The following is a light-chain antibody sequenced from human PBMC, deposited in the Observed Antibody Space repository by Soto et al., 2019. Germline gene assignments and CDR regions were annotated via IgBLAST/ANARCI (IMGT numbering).Light chain of an antibody. V-gene: IGKV3-11*01. CDR2: DAS. Sequence: TVLTQSPATLSLSPGETATLSCRASQSVSSYLAWYQQKPGQAPRLLIYDASNRATGIPARFSGSGSGTDFTLTISSLEPEDFAVYYCQQRSNWPPITFGQGTRLEIK. J-gene: IGKJ5*01. CDR3: QQRSNWPPIT. CDR1: QSVSSY.